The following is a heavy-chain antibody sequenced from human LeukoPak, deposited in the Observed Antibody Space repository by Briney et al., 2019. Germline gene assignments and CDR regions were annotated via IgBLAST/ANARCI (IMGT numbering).Heavy chain of an antibody. CDR2: INHSGST. V-gene: IGHV4-34*01. D-gene: IGHD6-13*01. CDR3: ARRRSRSHFDS. CDR1: GGSFSGYY. Sequence: NPSETLSLTCAVYGGSFSGYYWSWIRQPPGKGLEWIGEINHSGSTYYNPSLKSRVTISVDTSKNQFSLKLRSVTAADTAVYYCARRRSRSHFDSWGQGTLVTVSS. J-gene: IGHJ4*02.